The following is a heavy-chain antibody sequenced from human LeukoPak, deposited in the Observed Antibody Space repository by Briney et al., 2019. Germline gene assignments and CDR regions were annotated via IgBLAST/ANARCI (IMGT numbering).Heavy chain of an antibody. D-gene: IGHD3-9*01. Sequence: GGSLRLSCAASGFAFSSYSMNWVRQAPGKGLEWVSSISSSSSYIYYADSVKGRFTISRDNAKNSLYLQMNSLRGEDTAVYYCASPLGKNYDILTGYPDYWGQGTLVAVSS. J-gene: IGHJ4*02. V-gene: IGHV3-21*01. CDR3: ASPLGKNYDILTGYPDY. CDR1: GFAFSSYS. CDR2: ISSSSSYI.